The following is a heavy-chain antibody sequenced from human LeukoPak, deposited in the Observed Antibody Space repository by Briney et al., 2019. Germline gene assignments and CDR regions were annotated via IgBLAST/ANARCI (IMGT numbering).Heavy chain of an antibody. Sequence: ASVKVSCKASGYTFTSYDINWVRQATGQGLEWMGWMNPNSGNTGYAQKFQGRVTITTDESTSTAYMELSSLRSEDTAVYYCARGCSGGSCYDYYFDYWGQGTLVTVSS. D-gene: IGHD2-15*01. J-gene: IGHJ4*02. CDR2: MNPNSGNT. CDR3: ARGCSGGSCYDYYFDY. V-gene: IGHV1-8*01. CDR1: GYTFTSYD.